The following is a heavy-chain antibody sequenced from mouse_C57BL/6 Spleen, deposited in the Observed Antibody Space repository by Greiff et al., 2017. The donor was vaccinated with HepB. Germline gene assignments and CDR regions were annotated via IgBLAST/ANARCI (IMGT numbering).Heavy chain of an antibody. Sequence: QVQLKESGAELVKPGASVKISCKASGYAFSSYWMNWVKQRPGKGLEWIGQIYPGDGDTNYNGKFKGKATLTADKSSSTAYMQLSSLTSEDSAVYFCASGSYYGSSPAYWGQGTLVTVSA. D-gene: IGHD1-1*01. J-gene: IGHJ3*01. V-gene: IGHV1-80*01. CDR3: ASGSYYGSSPAY. CDR2: IYPGDGDT. CDR1: GYAFSSYW.